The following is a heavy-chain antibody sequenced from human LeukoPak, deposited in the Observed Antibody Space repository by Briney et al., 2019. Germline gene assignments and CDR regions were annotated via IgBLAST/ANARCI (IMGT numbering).Heavy chain of an antibody. CDR2: IYHTGST. D-gene: IGHD4-17*01. V-gene: IGHV4-30-2*02. CDR3: ASRPNRYDYGDYYFDY. CDR1: GGSISSGGFS. J-gene: IGHJ4*02. Sequence: SETLSLTCAVSGGSISSGGFSWSWIRQPPGKGLEWVGFIYHTGSTFYNPSLKSRVTISVDTSKNQFSLKLSSVTAADAAVYYCASRPNRYDYGDYYFDYWGQGTLVTVSS.